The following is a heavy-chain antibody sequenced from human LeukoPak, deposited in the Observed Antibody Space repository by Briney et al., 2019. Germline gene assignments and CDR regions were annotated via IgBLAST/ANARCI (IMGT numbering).Heavy chain of an antibody. D-gene: IGHD3-10*01. V-gene: IGHV3-33*06. CDR2: IWYDENNK. Sequence: PGGSLRLSCAASGFTFSSYGMHWVRQAPGKGLEWVAVIWYDENNKYYADSVKGRLTISRDNSKNTLYLQMNGLRAEDTAVYYCAKVLENYYGSGSYYNVPYFDYWGQGTLVTVSS. J-gene: IGHJ4*02. CDR3: AKVLENYYGSGSYYNVPYFDY. CDR1: GFTFSSYG.